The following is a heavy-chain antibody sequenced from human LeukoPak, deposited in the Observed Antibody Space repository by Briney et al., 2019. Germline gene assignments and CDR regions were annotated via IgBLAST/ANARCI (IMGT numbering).Heavy chain of an antibody. J-gene: IGHJ3*02. CDR1: GYTFTDYY. V-gene: IGHV1-69-2*01. Sequence: ASVKVSCKVSGYTFTDYYMHWVQQAPGKGLEWMGLVDPEDGETIYAEKFPGRVTITADTSTDTAYMELSSLRSEDTAVYYCARVEAETYYDSWSGYRAFDIWGQGTMVTVSS. CDR2: VDPEDGET. D-gene: IGHD3-3*01. CDR3: ARVEAETYYDSWSGYRAFDI.